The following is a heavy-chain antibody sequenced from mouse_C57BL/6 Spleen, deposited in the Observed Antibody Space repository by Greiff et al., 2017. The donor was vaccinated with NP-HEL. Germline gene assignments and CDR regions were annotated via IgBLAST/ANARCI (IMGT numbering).Heavy chain of an antibody. CDR2: ISSGSSTI. D-gene: IGHD2-10*02. V-gene: IGHV5-17*01. CDR3: AREYGNYERSAMDY. J-gene: IGHJ4*01. Sequence: EVMLVESGGGLVKPGGSLKLSCAASGFTFSDYGMHWVRQAPEKGLEWVAYISSGSSTIYYADTVKGRFTISRDNAKNTLFLQMTSLRSEDTAMYYCAREYGNYERSAMDYWGQGTSVTVSS. CDR1: GFTFSDYG.